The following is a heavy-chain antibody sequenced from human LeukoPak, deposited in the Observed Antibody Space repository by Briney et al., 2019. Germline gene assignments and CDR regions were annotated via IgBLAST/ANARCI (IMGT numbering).Heavy chain of an antibody. V-gene: IGHV4-39*07. D-gene: IGHD3-3*01. CDR2: INHSGST. CDR1: GGSISSGDYY. J-gene: IGHJ4*02. CDR3: ARGVPARYDFWSGYYSSLVSTTTFDY. Sequence: PSETLSLTCTVSGGSISSGDYYWSWIRQPPGKGLEWIGEINHSGSTNYNPSLKSRVTISVDTSKNQFSLKLSSVTAADTAVYYCARGVPARYDFWSGYYSSLVSTTTFDYWGQGTLVTVSS.